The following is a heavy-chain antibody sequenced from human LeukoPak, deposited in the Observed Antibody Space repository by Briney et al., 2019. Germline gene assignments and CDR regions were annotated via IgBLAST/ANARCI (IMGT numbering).Heavy chain of an antibody. CDR2: IRNDGGNK. J-gene: IGHJ4*02. CDR1: GFSFSSYG. Sequence: PGGSLRLSCAASGFSFSSYGMHWVREAPAKGVEWVAVIRNDGGNKDYADSVKGRFTISRDNSKNTLYLQMNSLRAEDTAVYYCAKDWSLGYGCLDYWGQGILVTVSS. CDR3: AKDWSLGYGCLDY. D-gene: IGHD5-12*01. V-gene: IGHV3-30*02.